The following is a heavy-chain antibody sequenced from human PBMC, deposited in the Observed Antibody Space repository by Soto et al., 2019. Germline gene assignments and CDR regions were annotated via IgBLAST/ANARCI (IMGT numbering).Heavy chain of an antibody. CDR1: GGSFSGYY. J-gene: IGHJ3*02. Sequence: SETVSLTCAVYGGSFSGYYWSWIRQPPGKGLEWIGEINHSGSTNYNPSLKSRVTISVDTSKNQFSLKLSSVTAADTAVYYCGRDPREALGVYYIRRQGT. D-gene: IGHD3-22*01. CDR2: INHSGST. CDR3: GRDPREALGVYYI. V-gene: IGHV4-34*01.